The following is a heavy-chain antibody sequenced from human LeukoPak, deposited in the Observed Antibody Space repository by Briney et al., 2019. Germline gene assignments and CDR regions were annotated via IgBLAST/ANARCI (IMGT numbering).Heavy chain of an antibody. CDR2: ISISSGTI. Sequence: GGSLRLSCAASGFIFSSYSMNWVRQAPGKGLEWVSYISISSGTIAYADSVRGRFTISRDNAKNSLYLQMNSLRAEDTAVYYCARDTHYSFDYWGQGTLVIVSS. J-gene: IGHJ4*02. CDR1: GFIFSSYS. CDR3: ARDTHYSFDY. V-gene: IGHV3-48*01. D-gene: IGHD2-21*01.